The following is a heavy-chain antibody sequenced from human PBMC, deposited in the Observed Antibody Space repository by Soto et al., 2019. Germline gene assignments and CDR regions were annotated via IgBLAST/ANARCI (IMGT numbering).Heavy chain of an antibody. CDR2: ISYDGSNK. V-gene: IGHV3-30-3*01. J-gene: IGHJ4*02. D-gene: IGHD4-17*01. Sequence: QVQLVESGGGVVQPGRSLRLSCAASGFTFSSYAMHWVRQAPGKGLEWVAVISYDGSNKYYADSVKGRFTISRDNSKNTLYLQMNSLRAEDTAVYYCTSPPDYGDYVIPIVFDYWGQGTLVTVSS. CDR1: GFTFSSYA. CDR3: TSPPDYGDYVIPIVFDY.